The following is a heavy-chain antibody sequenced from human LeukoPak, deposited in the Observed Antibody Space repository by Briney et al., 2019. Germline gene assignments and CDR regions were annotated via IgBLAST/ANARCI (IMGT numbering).Heavy chain of an antibody. J-gene: IGHJ6*03. CDR1: GFTFSSYG. D-gene: IGHD4-17*01. Sequence: TGGSLRLSCAASGFTFSSYGMHWVRQAPGKGMEWVAFIRFDGSNKYYADSVKGRLTVSRDKSKNTLYLQMNSLRAEDTAVYYCAKDFYGDYTYYYYMDVWGKGTTVTVSS. CDR2: IRFDGSNK. CDR3: AKDFYGDYTYYYYMDV. V-gene: IGHV3-30*02.